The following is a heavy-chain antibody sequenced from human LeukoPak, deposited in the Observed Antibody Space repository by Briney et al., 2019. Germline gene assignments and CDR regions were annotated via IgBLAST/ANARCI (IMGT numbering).Heavy chain of an antibody. D-gene: IGHD3-22*01. Sequence: SETLSLTCTVSGGSISSYYWSWIRQPAGKGLEWIGRLYTSGSTNYNPSLKSRVTMSVDTSKTQFSLKLTSMTAADTAVYYCARGGSSGYYYGWGQGTLVTVSS. V-gene: IGHV4-4*07. J-gene: IGHJ4*02. CDR3: ARGGSSGYYYG. CDR2: LYTSGST. CDR1: GGSISSYY.